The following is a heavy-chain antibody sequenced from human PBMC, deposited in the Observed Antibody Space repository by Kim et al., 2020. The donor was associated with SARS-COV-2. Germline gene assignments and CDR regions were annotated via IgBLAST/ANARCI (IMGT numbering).Heavy chain of an antibody. V-gene: IGHV4-30-2*01. D-gene: IGHD2-8*02. Sequence: LKSRVTISVDRSKNQFSLKLSSVTAADTAVYYCARFLGYCTGGVCSYFDYWGQGTLVTVSS. J-gene: IGHJ4*02. CDR3: ARFLGYCTGGVCSYFDY.